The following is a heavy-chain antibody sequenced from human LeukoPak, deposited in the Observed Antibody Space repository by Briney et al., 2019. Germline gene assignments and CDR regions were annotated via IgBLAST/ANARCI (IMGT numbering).Heavy chain of an antibody. J-gene: IGHJ4*02. CDR3: AKVSVIRYLDY. D-gene: IGHD2/OR15-2a*01. CDR1: GFTFSSYG. Sequence: GGSLRLSCAASGFTFSSYGIHWVRQAPGKGLEWVAVISDDGSNKYYRDSVKGRFTISRDNSKNTLYLQMNSLRAEDTAVYYCAKVSVIRYLDYWGQGTLVTVSS. V-gene: IGHV3-30*18. CDR2: ISDDGSNK.